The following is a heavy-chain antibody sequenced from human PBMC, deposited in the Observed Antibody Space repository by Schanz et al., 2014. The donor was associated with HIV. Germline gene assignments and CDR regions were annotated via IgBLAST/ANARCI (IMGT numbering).Heavy chain of an antibody. CDR1: GYTFTSYD. CDR2: ISAYKGNT. Sequence: QVQLVQSGAEVKKPGASVKVSCRASGYTFTSYDINWVRQAPGQGLEWMGWISAYKGNTNYAQKLQGRVTMTTDTSTSTAYMELRSLRSDDTAVYYCARGLGDSSSSEPFDIWGQGTKVTVSS. CDR3: ARGLGDSSSSEPFDI. V-gene: IGHV1-18*01. J-gene: IGHJ3*02. D-gene: IGHD6-6*01.